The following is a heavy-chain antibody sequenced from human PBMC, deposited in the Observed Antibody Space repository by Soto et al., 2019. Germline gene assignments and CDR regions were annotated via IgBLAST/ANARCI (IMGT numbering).Heavy chain of an antibody. CDR3: ARQRTTVVTQAYFDH. CDR2: IYYSGRS. V-gene: IGHV4-39*01. J-gene: IGHJ4*02. Sequence: SETLSLTCTVSGGSITSSSYYWGWIRQPPGKGLEWIGGIYYSGRSYYNPSLKSRVTMSVDTSKNQFSLTLNSVTAADAAVYYCARQRTTVVTQAYFDHWGQGALVTVSS. CDR1: GGSITSSSYY. D-gene: IGHD4-17*01.